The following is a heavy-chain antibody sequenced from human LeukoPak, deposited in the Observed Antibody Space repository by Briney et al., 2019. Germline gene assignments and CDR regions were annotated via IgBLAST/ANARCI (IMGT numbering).Heavy chain of an antibody. Sequence: PGGSLRLSCAASGFTFSSYWMHWGRQAPGKGLVWVSRINSDGSSTSYADSVKGRFTISRDNAKNTLYLQMNSLRAEDTAVYYCAREGDAYYYYYMDVWGKGTTVTISS. J-gene: IGHJ6*03. V-gene: IGHV3-74*01. CDR2: INSDGSST. D-gene: IGHD3-16*01. CDR3: AREGDAYYYYYMDV. CDR1: GFTFSSYW.